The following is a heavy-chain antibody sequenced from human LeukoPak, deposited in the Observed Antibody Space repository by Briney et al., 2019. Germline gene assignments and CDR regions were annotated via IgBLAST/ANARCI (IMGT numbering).Heavy chain of an antibody. CDR2: INHSGST. CDR3: ARIAASCVDY. CDR1: GGSFSGYY. J-gene: IGHJ4*02. V-gene: IGHV4-34*01. Sequence: SETLSLTCAVYGGSFSGYYWSWIRQPPGKGLEWIGEINHSGSTNYNPSLKSRVTISVDTSKNQFSLKLSSVTAADTAVYYCARIAASCVDYWGQGTLVTVSS. D-gene: IGHD6-6*01.